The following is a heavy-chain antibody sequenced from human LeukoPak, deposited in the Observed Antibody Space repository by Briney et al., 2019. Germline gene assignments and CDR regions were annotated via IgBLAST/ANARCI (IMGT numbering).Heavy chain of an antibody. Sequence: PGGSLRLSCAASGFTFSSYAMTWVRQAPGKGLEWVSGISGSGGSTFYADSVKGRFTISRDNSKNTPYLQLNSLRAEDTAVYYCAKASIAVAAKGNWFDSWGQGTLVTVSS. V-gene: IGHV3-23*01. CDR2: ISGSGGST. CDR1: GFTFSSYA. J-gene: IGHJ5*01. D-gene: IGHD6-19*01. CDR3: AKASIAVAAKGNWFDS.